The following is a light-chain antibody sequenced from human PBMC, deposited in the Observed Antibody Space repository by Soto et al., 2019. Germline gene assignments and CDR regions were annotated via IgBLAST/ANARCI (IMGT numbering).Light chain of an antibody. J-gene: IGLJ1*01. V-gene: IGLV1-40*01. CDR3: QSYDSSLRGV. Sequence: QSVLTQPPSVSGAPGQRVTITCAGSSSNIGADYAVHWYQQLPGTAPKLLIYGNSNRPSGVPDRFSGSKSGTSASLAITGLQAEDEADYYCQSYDSSLRGVFGTGTKLNVL. CDR1: SSNIGADYA. CDR2: GNS.